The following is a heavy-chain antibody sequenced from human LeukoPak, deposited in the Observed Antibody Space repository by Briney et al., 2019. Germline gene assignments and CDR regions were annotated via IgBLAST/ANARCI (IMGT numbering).Heavy chain of an antibody. CDR2: INHSGST. CDR1: GYSISSGYY. V-gene: IGHV4-38-2*02. J-gene: IGHJ4*02. D-gene: IGHD1-26*01. CDR3: ARFYANSGSSNFDY. Sequence: SETLSLTCTVSGYSISSGYYWSWIRQPPGKGLEWIGEINHSGSTNYNPSLKSRVTISVDTSKNQFSLKLSSVTAADTAVYYCARFYANSGSSNFDYWGQGTLVTVSS.